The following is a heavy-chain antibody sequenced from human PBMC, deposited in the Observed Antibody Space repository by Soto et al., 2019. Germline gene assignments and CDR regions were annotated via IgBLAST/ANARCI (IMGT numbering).Heavy chain of an antibody. Sequence: SETLSLTCAVFGGSFSGYYWSWIRQPPGKGLEWIGEINHSGSTNYNLSLRSRVTISVDTSKNLFSLKMTSASATDTAVYFCAKREDSSRFGGLDIWGQGTAVTVSS. CDR1: GGSFSGYY. CDR2: INHSGST. V-gene: IGHV4-34*01. D-gene: IGHD3-3*01. CDR3: AKREDSSRFGGLDI. J-gene: IGHJ6*02.